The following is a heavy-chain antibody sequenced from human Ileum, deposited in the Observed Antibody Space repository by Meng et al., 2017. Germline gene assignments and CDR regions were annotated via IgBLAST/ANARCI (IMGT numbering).Heavy chain of an antibody. CDR2: INHSGST. CDR1: GGSFSGYY. Sequence: QVQLQQWGAGLLKPSETLSLPCAFYGGSFSGYYWSWIRQPPGKGLEWIGEINHSGSTNYNPSLKSRVTISVDTSKNQFSLKLSSVTAADTAVYYCARGGPWFDPWGQGTLVTVSS. J-gene: IGHJ5*02. V-gene: IGHV4-34*01. CDR3: ARGGPWFDP.